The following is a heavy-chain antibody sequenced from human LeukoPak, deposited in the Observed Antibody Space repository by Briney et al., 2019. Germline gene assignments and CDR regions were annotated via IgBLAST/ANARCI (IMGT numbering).Heavy chain of an antibody. V-gene: IGHV4-59*01. D-gene: IGHD6-13*01. CDR2: IHYSGST. J-gene: IGHJ4*02. CDR1: GGSISSYY. CDR3: ARQVYSSSWSYYFEY. Sequence: SETLSLTCAVSGGSISSYYWSWIRQPPGRGLEWIGSIHYSGSTSYNSSLKSRVTISVDTSKKQFSLKLSSVTPADTAVYYCARQVYSSSWSYYFEYWGQGILVTVSS.